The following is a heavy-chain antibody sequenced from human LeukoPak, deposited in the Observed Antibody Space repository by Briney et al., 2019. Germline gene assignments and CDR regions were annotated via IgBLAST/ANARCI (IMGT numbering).Heavy chain of an antibody. J-gene: IGHJ6*02. CDR3: ARDSDYYSYGMDV. D-gene: IGHD3-10*01. CDR2: ISHSGST. Sequence: SETLSLTCTVSGGSISSYYWSWIRQPPGKGLEWIGEISHSGSTNFNPSLKSRVSISLDTPRNQCSLKLYSVTAADTAVYYCARDSDYYSYGMDVWGQGTTVTVSS. CDR1: GGSISSYY. V-gene: IGHV4-34*01.